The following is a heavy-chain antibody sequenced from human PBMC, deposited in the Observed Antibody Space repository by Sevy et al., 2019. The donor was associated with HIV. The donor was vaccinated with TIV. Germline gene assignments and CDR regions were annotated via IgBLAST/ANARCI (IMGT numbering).Heavy chain of an antibody. Sequence: GGSLRFSCAASGFTFSDYYMSWIRQAPGKGLEWVSYISSSSSYTNYADSVKGRFTISRDNAKNSLYLQMNSLRAEDTAVYYCARNVGDTYYDILTGPNWFDPWGQGTLVTVSS. J-gene: IGHJ5*02. CDR3: ARNVGDTYYDILTGPNWFDP. CDR2: ISSSSSYT. D-gene: IGHD3-9*01. CDR1: GFTFSDYY. V-gene: IGHV3-11*06.